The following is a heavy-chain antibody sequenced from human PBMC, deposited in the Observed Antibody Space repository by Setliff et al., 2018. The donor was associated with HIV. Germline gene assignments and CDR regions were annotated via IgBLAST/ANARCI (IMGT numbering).Heavy chain of an antibody. V-gene: IGHV5-51*01. CDR2: ISPDDSDS. CDR3: ARRMWQQDSKFMYYFDY. CDR1: GYSFTSYW. Sequence: PGESLKISCKGSGYSFTSYWIGWVRQMPGKGLEWMGIISPDDSDSRYSPSFQGQVTISADKSISTAYLQWSSLKASDTAMYYCARRMWQQDSKFMYYFDYWGQGTLVTAPQ. J-gene: IGHJ4*02. D-gene: IGHD6-13*01.